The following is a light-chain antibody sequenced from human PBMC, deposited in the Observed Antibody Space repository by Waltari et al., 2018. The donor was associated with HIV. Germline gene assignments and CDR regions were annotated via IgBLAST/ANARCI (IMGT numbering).Light chain of an antibody. J-gene: IGKJ3*01. CDR2: LAS. Sequence: DIVLTQSPASLPVTPGEPASFPCSSSQRLVGRDGYNYLSWYLQRPGQSPQLLVYLASSRASGIPDRFSGSGSGTDFTLRLSRVEAEDIGVYFCMQSLQTPFTFGPGTKVDLK. V-gene: IGKV2-28*01. CDR3: MQSLQTPFT. CDR1: QRLVGRDGYNY.